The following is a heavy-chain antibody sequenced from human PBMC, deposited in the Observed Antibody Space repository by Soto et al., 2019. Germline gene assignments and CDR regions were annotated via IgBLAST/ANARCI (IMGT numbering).Heavy chain of an antibody. V-gene: IGHV4-30-2*01. CDR3: ARGTDTPTYYFDY. CDR1: GGSISSGGYS. J-gene: IGHJ4*02. D-gene: IGHD2-2*02. CDR2: IYHSGST. Sequence: SETLSLTCAVSGGSISSGGYSWSWIRQPPGKGLEWIGYIYHSGSTYYNPSLKSRVTISVDRSKNQFSLKLSSVTAADTAVYYCARGTDTPTYYFDYWGQGTLVTVSS.